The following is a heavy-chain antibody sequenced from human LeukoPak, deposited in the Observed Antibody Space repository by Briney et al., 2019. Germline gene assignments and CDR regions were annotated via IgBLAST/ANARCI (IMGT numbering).Heavy chain of an antibody. D-gene: IGHD2-2*01. CDR2: ISPNSGGT. J-gene: IGHJ6*03. CDR3: ARDKYQLLFNNRVPNYYYYMDV. CDR1: GYTFTGYY. Sequence: GASVKVSCKASGYTFTGYYMHWVRQAPGQGLEWMGWISPNSGGTNYAQKFQGRVTMTRDTSISTAYMELSRLRSDDTAVYYCARDKYQLLFNNRVPNYYYYMDVWGKGTTVTVSS. V-gene: IGHV1-2*02.